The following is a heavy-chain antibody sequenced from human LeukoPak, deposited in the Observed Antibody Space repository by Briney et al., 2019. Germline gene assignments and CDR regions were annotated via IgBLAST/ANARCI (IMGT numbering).Heavy chain of an antibody. CDR2: ISYDGSNK. J-gene: IGHJ4*02. D-gene: IGHD3-16*01. CDR1: GFTFSSYA. V-gene: IGHV3-30-3*01. CDR3: ARGGSTYIDY. Sequence: GGSLRLSCAASGFTFSSYAMHWVRQAPGKGLEWVAVISYDGSNKYYADSVKGRFTISRDNAKNTLYLQMNSLRAEDMALYYCARGGSTYIDYWGQGTLVTVSS.